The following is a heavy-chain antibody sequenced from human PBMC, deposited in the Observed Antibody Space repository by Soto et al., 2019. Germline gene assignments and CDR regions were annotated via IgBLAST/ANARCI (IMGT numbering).Heavy chain of an antibody. CDR2: INPSSGST. D-gene: IGHD1-26*01. V-gene: IGHV1-46*02. CDR3: ARIYSGSRLDY. Sequence: QVQLVQSGAEVKKPGASVKVSCRASGYTFNSYNMQWVRQAPGQGLEWMGVINPSSGSTNYAQKFQGRLIMTRDTSKHTVYMELSHLRSDDKAAYYCARIYSGSRLDYWGQGTLVAVSS. J-gene: IGHJ4*02. CDR1: GYTFNSYN.